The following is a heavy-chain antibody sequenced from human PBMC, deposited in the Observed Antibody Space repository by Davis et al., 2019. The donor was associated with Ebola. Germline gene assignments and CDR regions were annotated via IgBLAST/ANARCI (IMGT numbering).Heavy chain of an antibody. J-gene: IGHJ5*02. D-gene: IGHD1-1*01. CDR1: GYTFTGYY. CDR2: INPNSGGT. V-gene: IGHV1-2*02. CDR3: ARDLWNDGWPRHHPFDP. Sequence: ASVKVSCKASGYTFTGYYMHWVRQAPGQGLEWMGWINPNSGGTNYAQKFQGRVTMTRDTSISTAYMELSSLRSDDTAVYYCARDLWNDGWPRHHPFDPWGQGTLVTVSS.